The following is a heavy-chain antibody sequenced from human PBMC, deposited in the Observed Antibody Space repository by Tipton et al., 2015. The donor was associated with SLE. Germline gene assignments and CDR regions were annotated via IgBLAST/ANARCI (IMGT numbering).Heavy chain of an antibody. CDR3: ARRNYYDSSGYFDAFDI. J-gene: IGHJ3*02. Sequence: TLSLTCTVTGGSISSHYWSWIRQPPGKGLEWIGYIYYSGSTNYNPSLKSRVTISVDTSKNQFSLKLSSVTAADTAVYYCARRNYYDSSGYFDAFDIWGQGTMVTVSS. CDR2: IYYSGST. D-gene: IGHD3-22*01. CDR1: GGSISSHY. V-gene: IGHV4-59*11.